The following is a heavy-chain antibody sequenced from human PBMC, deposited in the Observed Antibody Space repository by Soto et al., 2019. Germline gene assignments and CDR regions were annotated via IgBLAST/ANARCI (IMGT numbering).Heavy chain of an antibody. D-gene: IGHD6-19*01. V-gene: IGHV3-23*01. Sequence: EVQLLQSGGGLVQPGGSLRLSCAASGFTFSSYAMNWVRQAPGKGLEWVSTISGSGTNTYHADSVEGRLTISRDNSRNTLYLQMNSLRAEDTAIYYCAKKVLRETTEDYWGHVAEAVDSWGRGTLVTVFS. CDR1: GFTFSSYA. J-gene: IGHJ4*02. CDR3: AKKVLRETTEDYWGHVAEAVDS. CDR2: ISGSGTNT.